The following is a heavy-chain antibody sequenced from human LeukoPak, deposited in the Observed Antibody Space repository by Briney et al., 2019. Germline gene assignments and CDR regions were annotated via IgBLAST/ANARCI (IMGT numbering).Heavy chain of an antibody. D-gene: IGHD5-18*01. Sequence: SETLSLTCTVSGGSISSGGYYWSWIRQHPGKGLEWIGYIYYSGSTYYNPSLKSRVTISVDTSKNQFSLKLSSVTAADTAVYYCARAGYSYGYPLDYWGQGTLVIVSS. CDR1: GGSISSGGYY. CDR2: IYYSGST. V-gene: IGHV4-31*03. CDR3: ARAGYSYGYPLDY. J-gene: IGHJ4*02.